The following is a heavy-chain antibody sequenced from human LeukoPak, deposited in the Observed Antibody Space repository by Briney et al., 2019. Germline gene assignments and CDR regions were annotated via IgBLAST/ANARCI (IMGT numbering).Heavy chain of an antibody. V-gene: IGHV3-23*01. CDR1: GFIFSTYA. D-gene: IGHD2-15*01. CDR3: ARAPGVIVAGAKGFDP. Sequence: PGGSVRLSCAASGFIFSTYAMSWVRQAPGKGLEWVSVITSSGGSTYYADSVKGRFTISRDNTKNTLYLEMNSLRAEDTAVYYCARAPGVIVAGAKGFDPWGQGTLVTVSS. J-gene: IGHJ5*02. CDR2: ITSSGGST.